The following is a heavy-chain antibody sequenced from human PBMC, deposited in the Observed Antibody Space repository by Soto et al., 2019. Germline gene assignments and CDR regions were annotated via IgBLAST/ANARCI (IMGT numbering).Heavy chain of an antibody. CDR3: ARNSYYDFWSGYQRAFDF. CDR1: GYPISSGYY. J-gene: IGHJ4*02. CDR2: LYHSGGT. D-gene: IGHD3-3*01. V-gene: IGHV4-38-2*01. Sequence: SETLSLTCAVSGYPISSGYYWGWIRQSPGKGLEWIGSLYHSGGTYYNPSLKSRVTISVDSSKNQFSLKLSSVTAADTAVYYCARNSYYDFWSGYQRAFDFWGQGTLVTVSS.